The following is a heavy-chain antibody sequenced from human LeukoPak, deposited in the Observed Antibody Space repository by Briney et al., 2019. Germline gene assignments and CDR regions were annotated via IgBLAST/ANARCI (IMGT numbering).Heavy chain of an antibody. V-gene: IGHV3-66*02. CDR1: GFAVSTNY. CDR2: IYSDGST. CDR3: ARDQRSESYYPWGWLDP. D-gene: IGHD1-26*01. Sequence: HPGGSLRLSCAASGFAVSTNYLSWVRQAPGKGLEWVSVIYSDGSTYYTDSVKGRFTISRDNSKNTLYLQMNSLRPEDTAVYYCARDQRSESYYPWGWLDPWGQGTLVTVSS. J-gene: IGHJ5*02.